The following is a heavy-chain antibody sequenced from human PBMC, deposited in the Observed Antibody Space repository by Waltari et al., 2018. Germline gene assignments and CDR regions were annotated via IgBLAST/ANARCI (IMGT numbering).Heavy chain of an antibody. CDR1: GGSISSSSYY. V-gene: IGHV4-39*07. D-gene: IGHD4-17*01. CDR3: AREVGYYWGDYVDYYYMDV. CDR2: IYYSGST. J-gene: IGHJ6*03. Sequence: QLQLQESGPGLVKPSETLSLTCTVSGGSISSSSYYWGWIRQPPGKGLEWIGSIYYSGSTYDNPSLKSRFSISVDSSKNQFSLKLSSVTAADTAVYYCAREVGYYWGDYVDYYYMDVWGKGTTVTVSS.